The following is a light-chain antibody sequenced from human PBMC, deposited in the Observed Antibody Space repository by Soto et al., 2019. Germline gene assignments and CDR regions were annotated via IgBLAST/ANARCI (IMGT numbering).Light chain of an antibody. Sequence: IVMTHSPATLSVSPRERATLACRASQSISSNLAWYQQKLGQAPRLLIYRASTRATGIPARFSCSGSGTEFTLTISSLQSEDFALYYCHQYENWPQRFGQGTKVDIK. CDR2: RAS. J-gene: IGKJ1*01. V-gene: IGKV3-15*01. CDR3: HQYENWPQR. CDR1: QSISSN.